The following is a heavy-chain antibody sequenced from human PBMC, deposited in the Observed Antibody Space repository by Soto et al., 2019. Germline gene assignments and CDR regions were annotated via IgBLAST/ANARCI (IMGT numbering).Heavy chain of an antibody. J-gene: IGHJ4*02. CDR3: AKAKNDYNWDNRPPFDY. CDR1: GFTLRNYA. V-gene: IGHV3-23*01. Sequence: PGGSLRLSCEASGFTLRNYAMTWVRQAPGKGLEWVSLISANDVGTYYAESVKTRFTISTDQSRNTVYLQMHSLRADDTAIYYCAKAKNDYNWDNRPPFDYWGQGTLVTVSS. CDR2: ISANDVGT. D-gene: IGHD1-20*01.